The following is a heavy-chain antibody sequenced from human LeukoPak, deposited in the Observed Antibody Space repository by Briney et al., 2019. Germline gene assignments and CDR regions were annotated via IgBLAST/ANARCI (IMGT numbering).Heavy chain of an antibody. D-gene: IGHD1-26*01. CDR2: IKQDGSEK. J-gene: IGHJ4*02. V-gene: IGHV3-7*01. CDR1: GFTFSNYW. Sequence: PGGSLRLSCAASGFTFSNYWMSWVRQAPGKGLEWVANIKQDGSEKYYVDSVKGRFTISRDNAKNSLYLQMNSLRAEDTAVYYCARDLWVVGWELLGPGYFDYWGQGTLVTVSS. CDR3: ARDLWVVGWELLGPGYFDY.